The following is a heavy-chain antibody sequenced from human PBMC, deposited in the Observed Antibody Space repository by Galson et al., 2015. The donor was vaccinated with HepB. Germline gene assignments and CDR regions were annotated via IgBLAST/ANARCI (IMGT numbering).Heavy chain of an antibody. CDR1: GFTLSSYA. J-gene: IGHJ1*01. CDR2: ISGSGGST. D-gene: IGHD3-9*01. CDR3: AKDQGSYYDIVTGYYGRGFFQH. V-gene: IGHV3-23*01. Sequence: SLRLSCAGSGFTLSSYAMSWVRQAPGKGLEWVSGISGSGGSTYYADSVKGRFTISRDNSKNTLDLQMNSLRAEDTAIYYCAKDQGSYYDIVTGYYGRGFFQHWGQGTLVTVSS.